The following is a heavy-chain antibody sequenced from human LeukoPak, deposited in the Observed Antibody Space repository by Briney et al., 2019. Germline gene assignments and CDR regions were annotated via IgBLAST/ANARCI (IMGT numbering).Heavy chain of an antibody. CDR3: AKESRDYYDSSGADY. D-gene: IGHD3-22*01. CDR1: GFTFSSYA. V-gene: IGHV3-23*01. CDR2: ISGSGGST. J-gene: IGHJ4*02. Sequence: GRSLRLSCAASGFTFSSYAMSWVRQAPGTGLEWVSGISGSGGSTYYAASVKGRFTISRDNSKNTLYLHINRLRAEDTAVYYCAKESRDYYDSSGADYWGQGTLVTVSS.